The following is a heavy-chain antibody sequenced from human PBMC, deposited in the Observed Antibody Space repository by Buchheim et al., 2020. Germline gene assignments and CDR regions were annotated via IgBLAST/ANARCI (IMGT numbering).Heavy chain of an antibody. J-gene: IGHJ6*03. D-gene: IGHD2-2*01. CDR2: IYYSGST. CDR3: ARGLRGRGYCSSTSCSRGPYYYYYMDV. V-gene: IGHV4-31*03. Sequence: QVQLQESGPGLVKPSQTLSLTCTVSGGSISSGGYYWSWIRQHPGKGLEWIGYIYYSGSTYYNPSLKSRVTISVDTPKNQFSLKLSSVTAADTAVYYCARGLRGRGYCSSTSCSRGPYYYYYMDVWGKGTT. CDR1: GGSISSGGYY.